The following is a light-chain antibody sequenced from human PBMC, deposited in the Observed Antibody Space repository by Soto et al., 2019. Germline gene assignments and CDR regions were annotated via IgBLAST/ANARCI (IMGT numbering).Light chain of an antibody. J-gene: IGLJ2*01. CDR2: LNNDGSH. V-gene: IGLV4-69*01. CDR3: QTWGTGFQV. Sequence: QPVLTQPPSASASLGASVKLTCTLSSGHSSYAIAWHQKRPEKGPRYLMDLNNDGSHTKGDGIPDRFSGSSSGAARYLIISSLQSEDEADYYCQTWGTGFQVFGGGTKLAVL. CDR1: SGHSSYA.